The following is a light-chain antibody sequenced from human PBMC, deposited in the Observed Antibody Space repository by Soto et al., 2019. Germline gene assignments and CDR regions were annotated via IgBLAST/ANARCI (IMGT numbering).Light chain of an antibody. CDR3: QQTYDMPPT. CDR2: GAS. Sequence: DIELTQSPSTLSSSVGDRATLNCGASQCVSHYVHWYQQKPGTAPGLLIYGASTRQSGIPARFSGSGSGTDFTLTISCLEPEDFATYYCQQTYDMPPTFGQGTKVDIK. V-gene: IGKV1-39*01. CDR1: QCVSHY. J-gene: IGKJ1*01.